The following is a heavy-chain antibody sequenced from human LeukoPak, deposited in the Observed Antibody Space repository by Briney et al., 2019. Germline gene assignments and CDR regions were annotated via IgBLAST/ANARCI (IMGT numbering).Heavy chain of an antibody. Sequence: ASVKVSCKASGYTFTGYYMHWVRQAPGQGLEWMGWINPNSGNTNYAQKLQGRVTMTTDTSTSTAYMELRSLRSDDTAVYYCARDPDFYSGYDFGSPLDYYGMDVWGQGTTVTVSS. V-gene: IGHV1-18*04. CDR3: ARDPDFYSGYDFGSPLDYYGMDV. D-gene: IGHD5-12*01. CDR2: INPNSGNT. CDR1: GYTFTGYY. J-gene: IGHJ6*02.